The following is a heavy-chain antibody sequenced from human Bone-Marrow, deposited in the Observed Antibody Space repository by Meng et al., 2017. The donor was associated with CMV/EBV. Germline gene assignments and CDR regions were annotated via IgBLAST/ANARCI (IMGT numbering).Heavy chain of an antibody. CDR3: ARDPIAARPFGWFDP. D-gene: IGHD6-6*01. Sequence: ASVKVSCKASGYTFTSYYMHWVRQAPGQGLEWMGIINPSGGSTSYAQKFQGRVTMTRDTSTSTVYMELSSLRSEDTAVYYCARDPIAARPFGWFDPCGQGTLVTVSS. CDR2: INPSGGST. CDR1: GYTFTSYY. V-gene: IGHV1-46*01. J-gene: IGHJ5*02.